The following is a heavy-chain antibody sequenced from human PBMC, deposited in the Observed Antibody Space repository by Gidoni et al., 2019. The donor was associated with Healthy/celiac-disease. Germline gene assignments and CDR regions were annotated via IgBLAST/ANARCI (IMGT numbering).Heavy chain of an antibody. V-gene: IGHV4-34*01. J-gene: IGHJ5*02. CDR2: INHSGST. D-gene: IGHD6-6*01. CDR3: ARGAIAARWGGPYNWFDP. Sequence: QVQLQQWGAGLLKPSETLSLNCAVYGGSVSGYYWSWIRQPPGKGLEWIGEINHSGSTNYNPSLKSRVTISVDTSKNQFSLKLSSVTAADTAVYYCARGAIAARWGGPYNWFDPWGQGTLVTVSS. CDR1: GGSVSGYY.